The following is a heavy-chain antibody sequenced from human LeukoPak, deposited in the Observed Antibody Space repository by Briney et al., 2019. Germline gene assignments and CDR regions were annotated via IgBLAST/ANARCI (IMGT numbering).Heavy chain of an antibody. CDR3: ARGPTIDYDILTGYYYFDY. V-gene: IGHV4-34*01. CDR1: RGSFSTYY. J-gene: IGHJ4*02. D-gene: IGHD3-9*01. Sequence: SETLSLTCAVCRGSFSTYYWTWIRQSPGKGLEWIGEINHSGTTNYNPSLKSRVTISIDTSKNQSSLKLSSVTAADTAVYYCARGPTIDYDILTGYYYFDYWGQGTLVTVSS. CDR2: INHSGTT.